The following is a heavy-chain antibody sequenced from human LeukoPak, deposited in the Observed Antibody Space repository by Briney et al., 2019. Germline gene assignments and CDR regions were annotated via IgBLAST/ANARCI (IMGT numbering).Heavy chain of an antibody. CDR1: GFAFSNAW. V-gene: IGHV3-15*01. D-gene: IGHD1-26*01. Sequence: GGSLRLSCAASGFAFSNAWMNWVRQAPGKGLEWVGRILSKTDGGATAYAAPVKGRFTVSRDDSKNTVYLQMDSVKTEDTAVYHCFAGREFGYWGQGTLVTVSS. J-gene: IGHJ4*02. CDR3: FAGREFGY. CDR2: ILSKTDGGAT.